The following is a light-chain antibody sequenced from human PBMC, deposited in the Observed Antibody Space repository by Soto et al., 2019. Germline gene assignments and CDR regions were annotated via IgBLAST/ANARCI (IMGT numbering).Light chain of an antibody. CDR1: SSNIGRNA. V-gene: IGLV1-44*01. CDR3: AGWDDLLNGGV. CDR2: SNI. Sequence: QSVLTQPPSASGTPGQRVTISCSGSSSNIGRNAINWYQQLPGTAPNVLIFSNINRASGVPDRFSGSTSGTSASLAISGLQSEDEADYYCAGWDDLLNGGVFGGGTKVTVL. J-gene: IGLJ3*02.